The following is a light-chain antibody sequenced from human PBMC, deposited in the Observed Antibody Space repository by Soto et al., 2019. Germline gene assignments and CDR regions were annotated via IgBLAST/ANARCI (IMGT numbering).Light chain of an antibody. CDR1: QSIVRW. CDR2: DAS. Sequence: DIQMTQSPSTLSASVGDSVTITCRASQSIVRWLAWYQQKPGKAPNLLIYDASTLKSGVPSRFSGSGSGTEFTLTISSLQPDDFATYYCQQYDTYPWTFGQGTKVDIK. V-gene: IGKV1-5*01. CDR3: QQYDTYPWT. J-gene: IGKJ1*01.